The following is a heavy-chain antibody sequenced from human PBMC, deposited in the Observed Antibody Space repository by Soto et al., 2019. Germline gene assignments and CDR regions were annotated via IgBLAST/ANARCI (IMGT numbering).Heavy chain of an antibody. V-gene: IGHV4-59*01. CDR1: GDSITSYY. Sequence: SETLSLTCSVTGDSITSYYWSWIRQPPGKRLEWIGYIYYSGSTSYNPSLKRRVTISVDTSKNQFSLKLSCLTAADTAVYYCARDFGGFGDLLLWGRGTLVTVSS. CDR3: ARDFGGFGDLLL. CDR2: IYYSGST. J-gene: IGHJ4*02. D-gene: IGHD3-10*01.